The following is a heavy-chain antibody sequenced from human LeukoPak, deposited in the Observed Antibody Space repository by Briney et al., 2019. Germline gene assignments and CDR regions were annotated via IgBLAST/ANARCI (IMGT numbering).Heavy chain of an antibody. Sequence: ASVKVSCKASGYTFTTYGISWVRQAPGQGLEWMGWISAYNGNTNYAQKLQGRVTMTTDTSTSTAYMELRSLRSDDTDVYYCATDLSHSSGWYWGYWGQGTLVTVSS. J-gene: IGHJ4*02. CDR3: ATDLSHSSGWYWGY. V-gene: IGHV1-18*01. D-gene: IGHD6-19*01. CDR1: GYTFTTYG. CDR2: ISAYNGNT.